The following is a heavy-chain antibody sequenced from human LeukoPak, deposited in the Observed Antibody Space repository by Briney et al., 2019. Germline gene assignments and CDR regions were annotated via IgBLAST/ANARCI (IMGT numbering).Heavy chain of an antibody. V-gene: IGHV3-30*18. D-gene: IGHD3-10*01. CDR2: ISYDGSNK. CDR1: GFTFSSYG. J-gene: IGHJ4*02. Sequence: PGGSLRLSCAASGFTFSSYGMHWVRQAPGKGLEWVAVISYDGSNKYYADSVKGRFTISRDNSKNTLYLQMNSLRAEDTAVYYCAKDREVLLWFGELLEWGQGTLVTVSS. CDR3: AKDREVLLWFGELLE.